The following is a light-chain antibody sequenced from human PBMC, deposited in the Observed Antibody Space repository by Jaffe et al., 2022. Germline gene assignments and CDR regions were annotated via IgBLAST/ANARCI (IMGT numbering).Light chain of an antibody. V-gene: IGKV1-8*01. Sequence: AIRMTQSPSSLSASTGDRVTITCRASQGISSYLAWYQQKPGKAPKLLIYAASTLQSGVPSRFSGSGSGTDFTLTISCLQSEDFATYYCQQYYSYHHFTFGPGTKVDIK. J-gene: IGKJ3*01. CDR3: QQYYSYHHFT. CDR1: QGISSY. CDR2: AAS.